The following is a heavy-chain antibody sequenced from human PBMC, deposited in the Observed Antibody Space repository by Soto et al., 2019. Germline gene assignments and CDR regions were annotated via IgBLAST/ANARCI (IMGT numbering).Heavy chain of an antibody. CDR2: ITTFNGNT. CDR1: EYIFTTSG. V-gene: IGHV1-18*01. CDR3: ATETLRYCSSPNCPEAFDI. D-gene: IGHD2-2*01. J-gene: IGHJ3*02. Sequence: ASVKVSCKASEYIFTTSGISCVRQAPGQGLEWMGWITTFNGNTNYAQKLRGRVTMTIDTSTTTAYMELRSLKSDDTAVYYCATETLRYCSSPNCPEAFDIWGQGTMVNVSS.